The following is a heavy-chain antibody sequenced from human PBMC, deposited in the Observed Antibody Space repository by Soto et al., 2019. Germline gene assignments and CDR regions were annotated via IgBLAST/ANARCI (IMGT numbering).Heavy chain of an antibody. J-gene: IGHJ5*02. V-gene: IGHV1-2*02. CDR2: INPNSGGT. CDR3: ARAGMVVPAAPSRFDP. CDR1: GYIFTGYY. Sequence: ASVKVSCKASGYIFTGYYMHWVRQAPGQGLEWMGWINPNSGGTNYAQKFQGRVTMTRDTSISTAYMELSRLRSDDTAVYYCARAGMVVPAAPSRFDPWGQGTLVTVSS. D-gene: IGHD2-2*01.